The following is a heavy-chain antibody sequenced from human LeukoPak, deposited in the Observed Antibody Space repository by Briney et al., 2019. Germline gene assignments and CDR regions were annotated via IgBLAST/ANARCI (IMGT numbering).Heavy chain of an antibody. CDR3: ARDLSKRIAIFGVAHNGFFDP. CDR1: GGSISSYY. J-gene: IGHJ5*02. Sequence: SETLSLTCTVSGGSISSYYWSWIRQPPGKGLEWIGYIYYSGSTNYNPSLKSRVTISVDTSKNQFSLKLSSVTAADTAVYYCARDLSKRIAIFGVAHNGFFDPWGQGTLVTVSS. D-gene: IGHD3-3*01. V-gene: IGHV4-59*12. CDR2: IYYSGST.